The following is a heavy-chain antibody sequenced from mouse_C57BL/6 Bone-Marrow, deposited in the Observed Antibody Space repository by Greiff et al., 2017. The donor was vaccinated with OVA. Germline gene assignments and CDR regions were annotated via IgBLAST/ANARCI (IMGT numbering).Heavy chain of an antibody. D-gene: IGHD1-1*01. CDR2: INPNNGGT. Sequence: EVQLQQSGPELVKPGASVKISCKASGYTFTDYYMNWVKQSHGKSLEWIGDINPNNGGTRYNQKFKGKGTLNVDKSSSTAYMELRSLTSEDSAVYYCARFGDYGSNYFDYWGQGTTLTVSS. CDR3: ARFGDYGSNYFDY. V-gene: IGHV1-26*01. J-gene: IGHJ2*01. CDR1: GYTFTDYY.